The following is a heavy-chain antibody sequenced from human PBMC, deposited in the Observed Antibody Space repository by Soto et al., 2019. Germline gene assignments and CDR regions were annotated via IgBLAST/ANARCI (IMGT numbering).Heavy chain of an antibody. CDR3: ARVGAYCGGDCKNWFDP. CDR2: IYSGGST. V-gene: IGHV3-53*01. CDR1: GLTVSSNY. J-gene: IGHJ5*02. D-gene: IGHD2-21*02. Sequence: GGSLRLSCAASGLTVSSNYMSWVRQAPGKGLEWVSVIYSGGSTYYADSVKGRFTISRDNSKNTLYLQMNSLRAEDTAVYYCARVGAYCGGDCKNWFDPWGQGTLVTVSS.